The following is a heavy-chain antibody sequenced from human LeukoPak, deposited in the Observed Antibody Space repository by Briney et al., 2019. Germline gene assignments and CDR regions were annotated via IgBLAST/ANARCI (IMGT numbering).Heavy chain of an antibody. CDR2: IYYSGST. D-gene: IGHD6-13*01. J-gene: IGHJ4*02. Sequence: SETLSLTCTVSGGSISSYYWSWIRQPPGKGLEWIGYIYYSGSTNYNPSLKSRVTISVDTSKNQFSLKLSSVTAADTAVYYCARVGHGSSPTFDYWGQGTLVTVFS. V-gene: IGHV4-59*01. CDR3: ARVGHGSSPTFDY. CDR1: GGSISSYY.